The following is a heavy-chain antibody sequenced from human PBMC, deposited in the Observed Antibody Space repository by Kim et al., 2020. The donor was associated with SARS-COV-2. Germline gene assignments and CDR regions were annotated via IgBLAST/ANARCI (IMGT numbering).Heavy chain of an antibody. CDR1: GFTFSSYA. CDR2: ISGSGGST. J-gene: IGHJ4*02. V-gene: IGHV3-23*01. D-gene: IGHD6-19*01. Sequence: GGSLRLSCAASGFTFSSYAMSWVRQAPGKGLEWVSAISGSGGSTYYADSVKGRFTISRDNSKNTLYLQMNSLRAEDTAVYYCAKGGDSSGWYQVFDYWGQGTLVTVSS. CDR3: AKGGDSSGWYQVFDY.